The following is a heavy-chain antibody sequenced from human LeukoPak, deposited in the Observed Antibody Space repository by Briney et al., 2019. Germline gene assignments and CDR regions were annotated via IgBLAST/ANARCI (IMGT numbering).Heavy chain of an antibody. Sequence: GGSLRLSCAASGFTFSSYEMHWVRQAPGKGLEWVSYISSSGSTIYYADSVKGRFTISRDKSKNTLYLQMNSLRAEDTALFYCAARWGYNGFDIWGQGTMVAVSS. V-gene: IGHV3-48*03. CDR1: GFTFSSYE. CDR2: ISSSGSTI. CDR3: AARWGYNGFDI. D-gene: IGHD5-18*01. J-gene: IGHJ3*02.